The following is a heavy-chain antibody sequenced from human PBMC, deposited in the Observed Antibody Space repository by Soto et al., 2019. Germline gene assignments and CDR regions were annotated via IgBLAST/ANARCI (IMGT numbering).Heavy chain of an antibody. Sequence: GGSLRLSCAASGFTFSSYWMSWVRQAPGKGLEWVANIKQDGSEKYYVDSVKGRFTISRDNAKNSLYLQMNSLGAEDTAVYYCARDPGYCSSTSCYDYGDPGYFDYWGQGTLVTVSS. CDR2: IKQDGSEK. V-gene: IGHV3-7*01. J-gene: IGHJ4*02. CDR3: ARDPGYCSSTSCYDYGDPGYFDY. CDR1: GFTFSSYW. D-gene: IGHD2-2*01.